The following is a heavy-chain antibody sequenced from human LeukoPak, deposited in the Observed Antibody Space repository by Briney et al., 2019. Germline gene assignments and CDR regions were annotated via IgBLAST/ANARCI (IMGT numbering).Heavy chain of an antibody. D-gene: IGHD3-10*01. J-gene: IGHJ4*02. CDR3: ARRDYYSSGSFDY. V-gene: IGHV4-59*01. CDR1: GGSISSYY. Sequence: SETLSLTCTVSGGSISSYYWSWIRQPPGKGLEWIGYIYYSGSTNYNPSLKSRVTISVDTSKNQFSLKLSSVTAADTAVHYCARRDYYSSGSFDYWGQGTLVTVSS. CDR2: IYYSGST.